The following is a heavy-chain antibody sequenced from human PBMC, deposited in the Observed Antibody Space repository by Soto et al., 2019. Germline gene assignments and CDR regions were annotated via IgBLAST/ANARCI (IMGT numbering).Heavy chain of an antibody. CDR1: GYTFTGYY. V-gene: IGHV1-2*02. Sequence: ASVKVSCKASGYTFTGYYMHWVRQAPGQGLEWMGWINPNSGGTNYAQKFQGRVTMTRDTSISTAYMELSRLRSDDTAVYYCARGPYYYDSSGPPPFEYWGQGSMVTVS. CDR2: INPNSGGT. D-gene: IGHD3-22*01. CDR3: ARGPYYYDSSGPPPFEY. J-gene: IGHJ4*02.